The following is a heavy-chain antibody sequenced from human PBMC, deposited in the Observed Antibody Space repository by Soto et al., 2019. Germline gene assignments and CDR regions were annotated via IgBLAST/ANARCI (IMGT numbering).Heavy chain of an antibody. CDR2: IIPIFGTA. J-gene: IGHJ5*02. D-gene: IGHD6-13*01. Sequence: QVQLVQSGAEVKKPGSSVKVSCKASGGTFSSYAISWVRQAPGQGLEWMGGIIPIFGTANYAQKFQGRVTSTADESTSTAYMELSSLRSEDTAVYYCASGRRSSWYQVGSSNWFDPWGQGTLVTVSS. CDR3: ASGRRSSWYQVGSSNWFDP. V-gene: IGHV1-69*01. CDR1: GGTFSSYA.